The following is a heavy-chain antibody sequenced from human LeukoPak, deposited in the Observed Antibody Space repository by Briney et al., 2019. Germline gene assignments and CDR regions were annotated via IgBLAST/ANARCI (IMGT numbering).Heavy chain of an antibody. CDR1: GGTFISYV. D-gene: IGHD1-26*01. Sequence: ASVKVSCKASGGTFISYVISWVRQAPGQGLEWMGGAIPFLGTANYAQKFQDRITITAEKSTTTTYMELRSLRSDDTAIYYCAILGTVLYWGQGTQITVSS. CDR2: AIPFLGTA. V-gene: IGHV1-69*06. CDR3: AILGTVLY. J-gene: IGHJ4*02.